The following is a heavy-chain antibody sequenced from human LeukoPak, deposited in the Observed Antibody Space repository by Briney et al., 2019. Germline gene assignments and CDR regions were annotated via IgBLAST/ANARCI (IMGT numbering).Heavy chain of an antibody. Sequence: PGGSLRLSCAASGFIFGSYAMHWVRQAPGKGLEYVSAISSNGGSTYYANSVKGRFTISRDKPKNTLYLQMGSLRAEDMAVYYCARGLFRFCSSTSCLSPFDYWGQGALVTVSS. CDR2: ISSNGGST. CDR1: GFIFGSYA. V-gene: IGHV3-64*01. CDR3: ARGLFRFCSSTSCLSPFDY. D-gene: IGHD2-2*01. J-gene: IGHJ4*02.